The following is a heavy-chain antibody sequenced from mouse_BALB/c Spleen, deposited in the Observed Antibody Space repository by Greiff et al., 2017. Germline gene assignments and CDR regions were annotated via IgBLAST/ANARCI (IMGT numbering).Heavy chain of an antibody. V-gene: IGHV5-6-4*01. Sequence: EVQVVESGGGLVKPGGSLKLSCAASGFTFSSYTMSWVRQTPEKRLEWVATISSGGSYTYYPDSVKGRFTISRDNAKNTLYLQMSSLKSEDTAMYYCTRAYGYDDAMDYWGQGTSVTVSS. J-gene: IGHJ4*01. CDR1: GFTFSSYT. CDR2: ISSGGSYT. CDR3: TRAYGYDDAMDY. D-gene: IGHD2-2*01.